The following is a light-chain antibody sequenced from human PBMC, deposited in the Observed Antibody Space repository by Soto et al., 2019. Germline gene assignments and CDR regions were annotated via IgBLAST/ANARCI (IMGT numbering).Light chain of an antibody. V-gene: IGKV1-39*01. CDR2: GAS. J-gene: IGKJ2*03. CDR1: QSISNN. Sequence: DIQMTQSPSSLSASVGDRVTITCRASQSISNNLSWYQKKPGKAPKILISGASSLQSGVPSRFSGSGSGTDFSLTISSLQPEDFAIYFCQQSYITLYSFGQGTNLEIK. CDR3: QQSYITLYS.